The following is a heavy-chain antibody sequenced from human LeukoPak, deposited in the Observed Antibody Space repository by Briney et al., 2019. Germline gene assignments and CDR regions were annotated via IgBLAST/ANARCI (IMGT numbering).Heavy chain of an antibody. Sequence: SLRLSCAASGFXXDDXGMSWVRQVPGKELEWVSGINWNGGSTGYADSVKGRFIISRDNAKNSLYLQMNSLRADDTALYYCARGGISARIPFDYWGQGTLVTVSS. J-gene: IGHJ4*02. D-gene: IGHD6-13*01. CDR1: GFXXDDXG. CDR2: INWNGGST. V-gene: IGHV3-20*04. CDR3: ARGGISARIPFDY.